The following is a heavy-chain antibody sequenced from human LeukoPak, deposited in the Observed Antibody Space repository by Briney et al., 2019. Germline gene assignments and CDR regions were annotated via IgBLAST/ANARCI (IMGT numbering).Heavy chain of an antibody. D-gene: IGHD6-13*01. J-gene: IGHJ4*02. CDR1: GSTLTELS. CDR2: FDPEDGET. CDR3: ATPLGLYRLPMGYSSSWSFDY. Sequence: GASVKVSCKVSGSTLTELSMHWVRQAPGQGLEWMGGFDPEDGETIYAQKFQGRVTMTEDTSTDTAYMELSSLRSEDTAVYYCATPLGLYRLPMGYSSSWSFDYWGQGTLVTVSS. V-gene: IGHV1-24*01.